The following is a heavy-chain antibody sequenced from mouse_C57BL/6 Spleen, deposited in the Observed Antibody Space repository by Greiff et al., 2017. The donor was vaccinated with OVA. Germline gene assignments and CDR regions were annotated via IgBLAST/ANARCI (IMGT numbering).Heavy chain of an antibody. Sequence: VQLQQSGAELARPGASVKLSCKASGYTFTSYGISWVKQRTGQGLEWIGEIYPRSGNTYYNEKFKGKATLTADKSSSTAYMELRSLTSEDSAVYFCARKSYDYDGYAMDYWGQGTSVTVSS. D-gene: IGHD2-4*01. CDR2: IYPRSGNT. J-gene: IGHJ4*01. CDR3: ARKSYDYDGYAMDY. CDR1: GYTFTSYG. V-gene: IGHV1-81*01.